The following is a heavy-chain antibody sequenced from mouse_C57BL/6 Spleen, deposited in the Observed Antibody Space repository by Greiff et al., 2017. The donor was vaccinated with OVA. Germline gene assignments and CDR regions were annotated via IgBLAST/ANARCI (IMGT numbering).Heavy chain of an antibody. D-gene: IGHD1-1*01. V-gene: IGHV1-80*01. CDR2: IYPGAGDT. Sequence: QVQLQQSGAELVKPGASVKISCKASGYAFSSYWMTWVKQRPGKGLEWIGQIYPGAGDTNYNGKFKGKATLTADKSSSTAYMQLSSLTSEDSAVYFCRRSSSYGDLDVWGTGTTVTVSS. CDR3: RRSSSYGDLDV. J-gene: IGHJ1*03. CDR1: GYAFSSYW.